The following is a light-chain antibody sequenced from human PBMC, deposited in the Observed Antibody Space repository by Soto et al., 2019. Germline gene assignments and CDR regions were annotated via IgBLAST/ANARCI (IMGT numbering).Light chain of an antibody. CDR2: EVS. J-gene: IGLJ2*01. CDR3: CSYAGSSSVV. V-gene: IGLV2-14*01. CDR1: SSDVGTYKY. Sequence: QSALTQPASVSGSPGQSITISCTGTSSDVGTYKYVSWYQQLPGKAPKLMIYEVSNRPSGVSNRFSASKTGRTASLTISGLQPEDEADYYCCSYAGSSSVVFGGGTKLTVL.